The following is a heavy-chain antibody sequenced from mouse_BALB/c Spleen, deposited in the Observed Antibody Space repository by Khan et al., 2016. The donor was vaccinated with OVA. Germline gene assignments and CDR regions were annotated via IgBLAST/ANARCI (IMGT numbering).Heavy chain of an antibody. J-gene: IGHJ2*01. Sequence: EVQLQQSGAELVKPAASLKLSCTASGYNIKDIYIHWVKQRPEKGLERIRRTDPANGNTKYDPKFQGKATITADTSSNTAYLQLSSMTSEATAVYYCRISTINAGGQGTTLTVSS. CDR1: GYNIKDIY. CDR3: RISTINA. V-gene: IGHV14-3*02. CDR2: TDPANGNT.